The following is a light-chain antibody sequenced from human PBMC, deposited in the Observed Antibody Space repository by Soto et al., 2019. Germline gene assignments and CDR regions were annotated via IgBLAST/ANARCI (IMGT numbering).Light chain of an antibody. CDR1: QSVSTY. V-gene: IGKV3-11*01. Sequence: EIVLTQSPATLSLSPGERAILSCRASQSVSTYLAWYQQKPGQAPRLLIFDASNRATGIPARFSGSGSGTDFTLTLSSLEPEDFAVYYCQQRADWPATFGPGTKVDIK. CDR2: DAS. CDR3: QQRADWPAT. J-gene: IGKJ3*01.